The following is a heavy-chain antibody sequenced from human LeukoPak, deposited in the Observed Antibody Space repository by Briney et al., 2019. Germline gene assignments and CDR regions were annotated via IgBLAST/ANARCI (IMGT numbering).Heavy chain of an antibody. CDR3: AGKAAAFYFDY. V-gene: IGHV3-30*02. CDR2: TQYDGSQI. J-gene: IGHJ4*02. CDR1: GLAFSSYG. D-gene: IGHD6-13*01. Sequence: GGSLRLSXTASGLAFSSYGMHWARQAPGKGLEWVAFTQYDGSQIYYADSVKGRFTISRDNSKNALYLQMNSLRPEDTAVYYCAGKAAAFYFDYWGQGTLVSVSS.